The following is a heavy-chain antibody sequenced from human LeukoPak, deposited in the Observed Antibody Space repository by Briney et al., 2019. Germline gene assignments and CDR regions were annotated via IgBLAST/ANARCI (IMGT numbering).Heavy chain of an antibody. CDR2: IIPIFGTA. CDR1: GGTFSSHA. J-gene: IGHJ3*02. D-gene: IGHD3-3*01. CDR3: ARSGSHITTAPNDAFDI. Sequence: ASVKVSCKASGGTFSSHAISWVRQAPGQGLEWMGGIIPIFGTANYAQKFQGRVTITADESTSTAYMELSSLRPEDTAVYYCARSGSHITTAPNDAFDIWGQGTMVTVSS. V-gene: IGHV1-69*13.